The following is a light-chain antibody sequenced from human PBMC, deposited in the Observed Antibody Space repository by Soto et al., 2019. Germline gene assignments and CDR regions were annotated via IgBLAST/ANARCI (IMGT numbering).Light chain of an antibody. CDR1: QSVTNS. CDR3: QHRFSWPPA. Sequence: EIVLTQSPATLSLSPGERATLSCRASQSVTNSLAWYQQKPGQAPRLLVYDASNRATGIPTRFSGSGSGTDFTLTISGLEPEDFAVYYCQHRFSWPPAFGQGTKVAIK. CDR2: DAS. J-gene: IGKJ1*01. V-gene: IGKV3-11*01.